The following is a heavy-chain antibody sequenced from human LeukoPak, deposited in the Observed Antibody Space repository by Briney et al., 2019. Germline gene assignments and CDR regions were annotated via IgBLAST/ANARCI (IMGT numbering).Heavy chain of an antibody. V-gene: IGHV3-23*01. Sequence: GGSLRLSCAASGFTFSSYGMSWVRQAPGKGLEWVSAISGSGGSTYYADSVKGRFTISRDNSKNTLYLQMNSLRAEDTAVYYCAKFPEYYYGSGINYYVDVWGKGTTVTISS. J-gene: IGHJ6*03. CDR1: GFTFSSYG. CDR3: AKFPEYYYGSGINYYVDV. CDR2: ISGSGGST. D-gene: IGHD3-10*01.